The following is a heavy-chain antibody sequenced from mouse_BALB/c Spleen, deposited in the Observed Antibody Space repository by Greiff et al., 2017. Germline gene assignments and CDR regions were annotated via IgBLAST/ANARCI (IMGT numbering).Heavy chain of an antibody. D-gene: IGHD2-3*01. CDR2: IAPGSGST. V-gene: IGHV1S41*01. CDR3: ARDGFAY. Sequence: ELVRPGASVKMSCKASGYTFTSYWINWIKQRPGQGLEWIGRIAPGSGSTYYNEMFKGKATLTVDTSSSTAYIQLSSLSSEDSAVYFCARDGFAYWGQGTLVTVSA. CDR1: GYTFTSYW. J-gene: IGHJ3*01.